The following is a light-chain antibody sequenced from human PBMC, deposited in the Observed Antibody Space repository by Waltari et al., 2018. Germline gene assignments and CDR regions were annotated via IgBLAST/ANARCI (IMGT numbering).Light chain of an antibody. CDR3: LQDLQLPLT. CDR1: QSLLHSNGYTY. CDR2: LGS. J-gene: IGKJ4*01. V-gene: IGKV2-28*01. Sequence: DIVMTQTPLSLPVTPGEPASISCRSSQSLLHSNGYTYLFWYLQKPGQSPQLLIYLGSNRASGVPDRFSGRASGTDFTLQISRVEAEDVGVYYCLQDLQLPLTFGGGTKVEIK.